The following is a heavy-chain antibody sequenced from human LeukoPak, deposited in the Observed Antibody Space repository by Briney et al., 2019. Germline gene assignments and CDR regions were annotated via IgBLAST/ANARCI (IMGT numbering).Heavy chain of an antibody. J-gene: IGHJ4*02. CDR3: ARHFAPVGYYYDSSGYYPSPYSDY. CDR2: IYYSGST. CDR1: GGSISSSSYY. V-gene: IGHV4-39*01. D-gene: IGHD3-22*01. Sequence: PSETLSLTCTVSGGSISSSSYYWGWIRQPPGKGLEWIGSIYYSGSTCYNPSLKSRVTISVDTSKNQFSLKLSSVTAADTAVYYCARHFAPVGYYYDSSGYYPSPYSDYWGQGTLVTVSS.